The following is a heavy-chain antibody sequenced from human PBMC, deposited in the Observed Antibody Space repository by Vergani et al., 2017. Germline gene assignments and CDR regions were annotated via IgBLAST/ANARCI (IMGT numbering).Heavy chain of an antibody. Sequence: QVQLQQWGAGLLKPSETLSLTCAVYGGSFSGYYWSWIRQPPGKGLEWTGEINHSGSTNYNPSLKSRVTISVDTSKNQFSLKLSSVTAADTAVYYCARGRARYCSSTSCMRWFDPWGQGTLVTVSS. D-gene: IGHD2-2*01. CDR1: GGSFSGYY. CDR3: ARGRARYCSSTSCMRWFDP. V-gene: IGHV4-34*01. J-gene: IGHJ5*02. CDR2: INHSGST.